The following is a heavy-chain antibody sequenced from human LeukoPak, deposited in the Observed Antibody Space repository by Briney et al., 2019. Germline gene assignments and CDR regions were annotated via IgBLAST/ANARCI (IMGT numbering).Heavy chain of an antibody. J-gene: IGHJ4*02. CDR2: MNPNSGNT. V-gene: IGHV1-8*01. D-gene: IGHD3-22*01. CDR3: ARGSYYYDSSGVDY. Sequence: GASVNVSCKASGYTFTSYNINWVRQATGQGLEWMGWMNPNSGNTGYAQKFQGRVTMTSNTYISTAYMELSSLRSEDTAVYYCARGSYYYDSSGVDYWGQGTLVTVTS. CDR1: GYTFTSYN.